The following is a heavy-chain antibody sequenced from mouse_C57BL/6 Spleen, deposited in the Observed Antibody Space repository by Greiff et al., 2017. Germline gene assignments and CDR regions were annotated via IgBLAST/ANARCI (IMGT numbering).Heavy chain of an antibody. CDR2: ISSGSSTI. V-gene: IGHV5-17*01. J-gene: IGHJ4*01. CDR3: ARPECYNAMDY. D-gene: IGHD6-1*01. CDR1: GFTFSDYG. Sequence: DVMLVESGGGLVKPGASLKLSCAASGFTFSDYGMHWVRQAPEKGLEWVAYISSGSSTIYYADTVKGRCTISRDNANNTLFLQMTSLRSEDTAMYYCARPECYNAMDYWGQGTSVTVSS.